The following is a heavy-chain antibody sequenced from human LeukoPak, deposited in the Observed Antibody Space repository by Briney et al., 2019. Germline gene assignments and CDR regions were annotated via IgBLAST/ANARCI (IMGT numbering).Heavy chain of an antibody. D-gene: IGHD1-26*01. CDR3: ATASAGYSGSYVYFQH. CDR2: FDPEDGET. V-gene: IGHV1-24*01. Sequence: ASVKVSCKVSGYTLTELSMHWVRQAPGKGLEWMGGFDPEDGETIYAQKFQGRVTMTEDTSTDTAYMELSSLRSEDTAVYYCATASAGYSGSYVYFQHWGQGTLVTVSS. CDR1: GYTLTELS. J-gene: IGHJ1*01.